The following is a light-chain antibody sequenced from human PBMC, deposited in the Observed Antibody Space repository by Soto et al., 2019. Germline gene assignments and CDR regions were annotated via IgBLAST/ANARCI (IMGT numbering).Light chain of an antibody. CDR1: QSVSSSY. Sequence: DIVLTQSPGTLSLSPGERATLSGRASQSVSSSYLAWYKQKPGQAPRLLIYGASNRATGIPDRFSGSGSGTDSTLTIRRLQPEDFAVYYCQHYGSSGTVGQGTKVDTK. CDR3: QHYGSSGT. V-gene: IGKV3-20*01. J-gene: IGKJ1*01. CDR2: GAS.